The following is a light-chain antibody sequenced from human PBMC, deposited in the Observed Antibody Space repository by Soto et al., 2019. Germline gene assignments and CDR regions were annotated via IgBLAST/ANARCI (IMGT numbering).Light chain of an antibody. V-gene: IGLV2-14*03. Sequence: QSALTQPASVSGAPGQSITISCTGASYVSWYQHHAGKAPKLMIYDLSNRPSGVSNRFSGYKAGNTASLTISGLEAEDEDVYYCSSDRSSGAVVFGGGTKLTVL. CDR2: DLS. J-gene: IGLJ3*02. CDR3: SSDRSSGAVV. CDR1: SY.